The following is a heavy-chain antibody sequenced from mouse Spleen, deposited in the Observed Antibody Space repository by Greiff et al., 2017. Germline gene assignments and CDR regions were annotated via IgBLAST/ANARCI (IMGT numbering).Heavy chain of an antibody. Sequence: EVQLQESGGGLVKLGGSLKLSCAASGFTFSSYAMSWVRQTPEKRLEWVATISSGGGNTYYPDSVKGRFTISRDNAKNTLYLQMSSLKSEDTAMYYCARHTSTMITTTYAMDYWGQGTSVTVSS. CDR1: GFTFSSYA. V-gene: IGHV5-9-3*01. J-gene: IGHJ4*01. CDR3: ARHTSTMITTTYAMDY. CDR2: ISSGGGNT. D-gene: IGHD2-4*01.